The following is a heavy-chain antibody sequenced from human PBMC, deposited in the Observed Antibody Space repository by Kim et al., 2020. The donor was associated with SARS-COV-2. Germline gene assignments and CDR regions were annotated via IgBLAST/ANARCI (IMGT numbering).Heavy chain of an antibody. Sequence: YSDSGKGRFTIARDNAWDSLYLQMNSLRVEDTAIYFCTRDLSSGLPGGFDYWGQGTLVTASS. J-gene: IGHJ4*02. D-gene: IGHD3-22*01. V-gene: IGHV3-21*01. CDR3: TRDLSSGLPGGFDY.